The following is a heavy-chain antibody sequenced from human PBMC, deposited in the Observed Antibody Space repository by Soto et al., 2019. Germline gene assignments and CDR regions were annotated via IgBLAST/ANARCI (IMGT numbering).Heavy chain of an antibody. D-gene: IGHD5-18*01. CDR1: GHSFTSHW. J-gene: IGHJ2*01. CDR2: IDPSDSYT. V-gene: IGHV5-10-1*01. Sequence: EVQLVQSGAEVKKPGESLRISCKGSGHSFTSHWISWVRQMPGKGLEWMGRIDPSDSYTSYSPSFQGHVTISADKSISTVYLQWSSLKASDTATYYCARGDTALSYWYFDLWGRGTLVTVSS. CDR3: ARGDTALSYWYFDL.